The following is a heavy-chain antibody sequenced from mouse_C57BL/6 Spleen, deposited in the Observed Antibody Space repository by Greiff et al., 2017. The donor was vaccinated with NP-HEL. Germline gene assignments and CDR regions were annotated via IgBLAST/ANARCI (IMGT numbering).Heavy chain of an antibody. CDR2: IYPRSGNT. J-gene: IGHJ4*01. D-gene: IGHD2-5*01. CDR1: GYTFTSYG. V-gene: IGHV1-81*01. CDR3: ARTYYSNYDYAMDY. Sequence: VKLVESGAELARPGASVKLSCKASGYTFTSYGISWVKQRTGQGLEWIGEIYPRSGNTYYNEKFKGKATLTADKSSSTAYMERRSLTSEDSAVYFCARTYYSNYDYAMDYWGQGTSVTVSS.